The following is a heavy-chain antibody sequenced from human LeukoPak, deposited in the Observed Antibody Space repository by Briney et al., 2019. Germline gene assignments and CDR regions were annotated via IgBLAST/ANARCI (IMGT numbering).Heavy chain of an antibody. CDR2: IGYDGSNK. Sequence: GGSLRLSCAASGFSFSSYGIHWVRQAPGKGLEWVAVIGYDGSNKYYADSVKGRFTISRDNSKNTLYLQMNNLRTEDTAVYFCAKEIYYDSSAFFDYWGQGTLVTVSA. V-gene: IGHV3-30*18. CDR3: AKEIYYDSSAFFDY. CDR1: GFSFSSYG. D-gene: IGHD3-22*01. J-gene: IGHJ4*02.